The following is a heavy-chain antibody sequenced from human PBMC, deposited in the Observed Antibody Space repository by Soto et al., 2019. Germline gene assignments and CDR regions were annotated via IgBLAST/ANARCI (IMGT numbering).Heavy chain of an antibody. CDR3: ARDGGSGWDDAFDI. D-gene: IGHD6-19*01. Sequence: PGGSLRLSCAASGFTFSSYSMNWVRQAPGKGLEWVSYISSSSTIYYADSVKGRFTISRDNAKNSLYLQMNSLRAEDTAVYYCARDGGSGWDDAFDIWGQGTMVTVS. CDR1: GFTFSSYS. V-gene: IGHV3-48*01. J-gene: IGHJ3*02. CDR2: ISSSSTI.